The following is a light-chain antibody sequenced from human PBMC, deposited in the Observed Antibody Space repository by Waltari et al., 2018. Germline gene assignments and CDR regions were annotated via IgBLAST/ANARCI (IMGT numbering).Light chain of an antibody. J-gene: IGKJ1*01. CDR3: QQYGNPPRT. CDR1: QRVASRH. CDR2: DAS. Sequence: ETVLTQSPGTLSLSPGERATLPCRASQRVASRHLAWYQQKPGQPPRLLIYDASSRATGIPDRFSGSGSGTDCTLTITRLEPEDLAVYYCQQYGNPPRTFGQGTDVEIK. V-gene: IGKV3-20*01.